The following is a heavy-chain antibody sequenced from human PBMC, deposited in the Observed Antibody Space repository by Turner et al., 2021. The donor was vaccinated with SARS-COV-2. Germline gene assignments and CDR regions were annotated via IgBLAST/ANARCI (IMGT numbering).Heavy chain of an antibody. CDR2: IIPIFATA. CDR3: ARDLGYSGYGASPYFDY. V-gene: IGHV1-69*01. J-gene: IGHJ4*02. Sequence: QVQLGQSGAEVKKPGSSVKVSCKASGGTFSSYPISWVRQAPGQGLEWMGGIIPIFATANYAQKFQGRVTITADESTSTAYMELSSLRSEDTAVYYCARDLGYSGYGASPYFDYWGQGTLVTVSS. CDR1: GGTFSSYP. D-gene: IGHD5-12*01.